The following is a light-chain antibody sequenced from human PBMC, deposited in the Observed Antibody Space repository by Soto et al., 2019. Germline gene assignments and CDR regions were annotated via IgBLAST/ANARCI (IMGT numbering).Light chain of an antibody. Sequence: NFMLTQPNSVSESPGKTVTISCTGSSGSIASNYVQWYQQHPGSAPTTVIYEDNQSPSGVPDRFSGSIDSSSNSASLTISGLKTEDEADYYCQSYDSSNFWVFGGGTKITVL. J-gene: IGLJ3*02. CDR1: SGSIASNY. V-gene: IGLV6-57*02. CDR2: EDN. CDR3: QSYDSSNFWV.